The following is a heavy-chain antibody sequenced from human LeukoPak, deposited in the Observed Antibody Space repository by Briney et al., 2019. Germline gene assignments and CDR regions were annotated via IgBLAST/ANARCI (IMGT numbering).Heavy chain of an antibody. V-gene: IGHV3-23*01. Sequence: GGSLRLSCATSGFSFSSYAMSWVRQAPGKGLEWVSAMSSSDDGRYYAASVRGRFTISRDTSRSTLYLQMNSLRAKDAAVYYCAKAPVTSCRGAFCYPFDYWGQGTLVTVSS. CDR2: MSSSDDGR. CDR3: AKAPVTSCRGAFCYPFDY. D-gene: IGHD2-15*01. J-gene: IGHJ4*02. CDR1: GFSFSSYA.